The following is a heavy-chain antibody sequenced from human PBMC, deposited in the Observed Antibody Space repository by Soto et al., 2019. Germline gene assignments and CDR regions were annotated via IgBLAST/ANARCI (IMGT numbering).Heavy chain of an antibody. D-gene: IGHD1-20*01. CDR2: IGGTGSDT. CDR1: RFTFSDFA. CDR3: AKDAVSYNGKWDWFDS. V-gene: IGHV3-23*01. J-gene: IGHJ5*01. Sequence: QLLESGGGLVQPGGSLKLSCAASRFTFSDFAMNWVRQAPGKGLEWVSSIGGTGSDTHYADSVKGRFTISRDNSKNTLYFRMNSLRDEDTAVYFCAKDAVSYNGKWDWFDSWGQGTLVIVSS.